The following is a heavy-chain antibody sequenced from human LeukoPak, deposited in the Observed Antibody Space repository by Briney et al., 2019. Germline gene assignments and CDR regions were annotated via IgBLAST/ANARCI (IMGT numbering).Heavy chain of an antibody. D-gene: IGHD3-3*01. J-gene: IGHJ6*02. Sequence: SETLSLTCTVSVGSISSYYWSWIRQPPGKGLEWIGYIYYSWSTNYNPSRKSRVTIPVNTSKNQVSLKMSSVTAADRAVYSCARHGADGTYYDFWSGYSTAYYYYGMDVWGQGTTVTVSS. V-gene: IGHV4-59*08. CDR1: VGSISSYY. CDR3: ARHGADGTYYDFWSGYSTAYYYYGMDV. CDR2: IYYSWST.